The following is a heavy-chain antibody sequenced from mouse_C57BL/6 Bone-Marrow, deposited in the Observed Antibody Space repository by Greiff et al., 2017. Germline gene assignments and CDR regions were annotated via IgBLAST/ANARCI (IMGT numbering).Heavy chain of an antibody. D-gene: IGHD2-3*01. V-gene: IGHV1-75*01. CDR3: ARWLLRQTWFAY. CDR1: GYTFTDYY. CDR2: IFPGSGST. J-gene: IGHJ3*01. Sequence: VQLVESGPELVKPGASVKISCKASGYTFTDYYINWVKQRPGQGLEWIGWIFPGSGSTYYNEKFKGKATLTVDKSSSTAYMLLSSLTSEDSAVYFCARWLLRQTWFAYWGQGTLVTVSA.